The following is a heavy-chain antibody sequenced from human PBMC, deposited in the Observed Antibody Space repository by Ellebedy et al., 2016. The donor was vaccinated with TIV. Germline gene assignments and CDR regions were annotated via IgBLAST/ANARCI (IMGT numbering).Heavy chain of an antibody. V-gene: IGHV3-30*04. CDR1: GFTFSSYA. Sequence: GGSLRLXXAASGFTFSSYAMHWVRQAPGKGLEWVAVTSYDGSNKYYADSVKGRFTISRDNSKNTLYLQMNSLRAEDTAVYYCAKDLAAAGTDPFDYWGQGTLVTVSS. D-gene: IGHD6-13*01. CDR3: AKDLAAAGTDPFDY. J-gene: IGHJ4*02. CDR2: TSYDGSNK.